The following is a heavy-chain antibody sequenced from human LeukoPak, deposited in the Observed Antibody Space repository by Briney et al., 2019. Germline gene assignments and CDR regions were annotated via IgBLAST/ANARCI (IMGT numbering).Heavy chain of an antibody. V-gene: IGHV3-53*01. CDR3: AKPPKYCSGGSCYSTWDY. Sequence: GSLRLSCAASGFTVSSNYMSWVRQAPGKGLEWVSVIYSGGSTYYADSVKGRFTLSRDTSKDTLYLQMNSLRAEDTAVYYCAKPPKYCSGGSCYSTWDYWGQGTLVTVSS. CDR2: IYSGGST. D-gene: IGHD2-15*01. CDR1: GFTVSSNY. J-gene: IGHJ4*02.